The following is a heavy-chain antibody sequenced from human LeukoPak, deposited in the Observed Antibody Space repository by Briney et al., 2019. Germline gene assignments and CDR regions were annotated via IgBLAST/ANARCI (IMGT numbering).Heavy chain of an antibody. CDR2: ARGSDAGT. CDR3: AKNRGGSYYSGSDY. Sequence: PGGSLRLSCAASGFSFSGYVMSWVRQAPGKGLEWVSAARGSDAGTSYADSVKGRFTISRDNSKNTLYLQMNSLRAEDTAVYYCAKNRGGSYYSGSDYWGQGTLVTVSS. D-gene: IGHD1-26*01. CDR1: GFSFSGYV. V-gene: IGHV3-23*01. J-gene: IGHJ4*02.